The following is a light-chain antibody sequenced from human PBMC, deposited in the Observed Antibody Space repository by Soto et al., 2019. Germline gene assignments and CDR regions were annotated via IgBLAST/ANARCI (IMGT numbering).Light chain of an antibody. V-gene: IGKV3-20*01. CDR3: QQYGSSHPWT. CDR1: QSVSSSS. J-gene: IGKJ1*01. Sequence: DIVLTQSPGTLYLSTGERATLSCRASQSVSSSSLAWYQLKPDQAPRLLIYGASSRATGIPDWFSGSGSVTDFTLPISILEPEDFAVYYCQQYGSSHPWTFGQGNKGQIK. CDR2: GAS.